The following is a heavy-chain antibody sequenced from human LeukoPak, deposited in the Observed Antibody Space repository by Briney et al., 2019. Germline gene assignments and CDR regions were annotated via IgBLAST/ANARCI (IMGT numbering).Heavy chain of an antibody. CDR2: IYHSGST. CDR3: ARARTGNDAFDI. Sequence: SQTLSLTCAISGDSVSSNSAAWNWIRQSPGKGLEWIGYIYHSGSTYYNPSLKSRVTISADNSKNQFSLRLGSVTAADAAVYYCARARTGNDAFDIWGQGTMVTVSS. CDR1: GDSVSSNSAA. V-gene: IGHV4-30-2*06. D-gene: IGHD3/OR15-3a*01. J-gene: IGHJ3*02.